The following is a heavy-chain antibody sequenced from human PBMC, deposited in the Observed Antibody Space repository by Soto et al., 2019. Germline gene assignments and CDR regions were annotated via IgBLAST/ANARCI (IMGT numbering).Heavy chain of an antibody. CDR1: GYTFTSYG. CDR3: ARSEVTMIPKGDHFDY. Sequence: QVPLVQSGAEVKKPGASVKVSCKASGYTFTSYGISWVRQAPGQGLEWMGWISAYNGNTNYAQKLHGRVTMTTDTSTSTAYMELRSLRSDDTAVYYCARSEVTMIPKGDHFDYWGQGTLVTVSS. CDR2: ISAYNGNT. V-gene: IGHV1-18*01. J-gene: IGHJ4*02. D-gene: IGHD3-22*01.